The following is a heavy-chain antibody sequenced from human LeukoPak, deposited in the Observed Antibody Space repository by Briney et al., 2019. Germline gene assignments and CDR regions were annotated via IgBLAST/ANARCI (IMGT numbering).Heavy chain of an antibody. J-gene: IGHJ3*02. V-gene: IGHV1-2*02. CDR2: TNPSSGGT. CDR1: GYTFSDYY. D-gene: IGHD3-16*01. Sequence: ASVKVSCKTSGYTFSDYYLHWVRQAPGQGLEWMGWTNPSSGGTKNAQKFQGRVTMTRDTSISTGYMELSRLRSDDTAVYYCARPIRGSYAEDVFDIWGQGTMVTVSA. CDR3: ARPIRGSYAEDVFDI.